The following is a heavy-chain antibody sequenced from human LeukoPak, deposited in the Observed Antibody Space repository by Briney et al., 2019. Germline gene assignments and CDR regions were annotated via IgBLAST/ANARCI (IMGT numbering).Heavy chain of an antibody. CDR2: ISSSSSCI. CDR3: AREASSSWRHSDY. D-gene: IGHD6-13*01. V-gene: IGHV3-21*01. Sequence: GRSLRLSCAASGFTYSSYSMNWVRQAPGKGLEWVSSISSSSSCIYYADSVKGRFTISRDNAKNSLYLQMNSLRAEDTAVYYCAREASSSWRHSDYWGQGTLVTVSS. J-gene: IGHJ4*02. CDR1: GFTYSSYS.